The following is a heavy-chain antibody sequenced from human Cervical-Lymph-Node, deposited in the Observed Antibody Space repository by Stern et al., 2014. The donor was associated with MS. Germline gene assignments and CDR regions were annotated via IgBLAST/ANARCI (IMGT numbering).Heavy chain of an antibody. CDR1: GLPFSTYW. D-gene: IGHD2-21*01. V-gene: IGHV3-74*01. Sequence: EVQLVQSGGGSVQPGGSLRLSCAASGLPFSTYWIHWARQAPGKGLVWVSRIGPDGSTTTYADSVRGRFTISRDTAKNMVYLQMSNLRAEDAAVYYCAAAADCGGGRCYPYDYNGMDIWGQGATVTVSS. CDR2: IGPDGSTT. CDR3: AAAADCGGGRCYPYDYNGMDI. J-gene: IGHJ6*02.